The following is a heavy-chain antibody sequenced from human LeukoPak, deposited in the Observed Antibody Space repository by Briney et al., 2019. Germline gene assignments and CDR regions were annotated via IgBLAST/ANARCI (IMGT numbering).Heavy chain of an antibody. V-gene: IGHV4-59*01. CDR1: GGSISTYY. J-gene: IGHJ6*03. CDR3: ARDLPHDWGYYYIDV. CDR2: IYNSGST. Sequence: KPSETLSLTCSVSGGSISTYYWNWIRQPPGKGLEWIGYIYNSGSTNYTPSLKSRVTISVDTSKNQFSLRLSPVTAADTAVYYCARDLPHDWGYYYIDVWGKGTTVTVSS. D-gene: IGHD3-9*01.